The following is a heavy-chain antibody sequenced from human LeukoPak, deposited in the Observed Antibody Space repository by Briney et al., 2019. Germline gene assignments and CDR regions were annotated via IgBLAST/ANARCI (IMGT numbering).Heavy chain of an antibody. CDR3: PRDRAYANSGGYAFDV. D-gene: IGHD2-2*01. J-gene: IGHJ3*01. CDR1: GDSISNYY. V-gene: IGHV4-59*01. Sequence: SETLSLTCTVSGDSISNYYWSWIRQPPGKGLECIAYISYSGGTKYNPSLRSRVTISLDTSKNQFSLELSSVTAADTAIYYCPRDRAYANSGGYAFDVWGPGTMVTVSS. CDR2: ISYSGGT.